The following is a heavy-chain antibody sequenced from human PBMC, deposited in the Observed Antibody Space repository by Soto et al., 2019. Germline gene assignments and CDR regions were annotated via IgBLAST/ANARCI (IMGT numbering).Heavy chain of an antibody. CDR1: GFTFSSYS. D-gene: IGHD4-17*01. J-gene: IGHJ6*02. CDR3: ARDSNNFYGDYGDYYYYGMDV. V-gene: IGHV3-48*01. Sequence: GGSLRLSCAASGFTFSSYSMNWVRQAPGKGLEWVSYISSSSSTIYYADSVKGRFTISRDNAKNSLYLQMNSLRAEDTAVYYCARDSNNFYGDYGDYYYYGMDVWGQGTTVTVSS. CDR2: ISSSSSTI.